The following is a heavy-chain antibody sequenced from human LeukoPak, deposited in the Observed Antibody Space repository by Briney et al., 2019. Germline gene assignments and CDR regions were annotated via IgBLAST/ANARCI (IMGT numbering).Heavy chain of an antibody. CDR3: ARGGLDSWDPPDY. CDR1: GFTFSSYW. D-gene: IGHD6-13*01. Sequence: GGSLRLSCAASGFTFSSYWMSWVRQAPGKGLEWVANIKQDGSEKYYVDSVKGRFTISRDNAKNSLYLQMNSLRAGDTAVHYCARGGLDSWDPPDYWGQGTLVTVSS. V-gene: IGHV3-7*01. J-gene: IGHJ4*02. CDR2: IKQDGSEK.